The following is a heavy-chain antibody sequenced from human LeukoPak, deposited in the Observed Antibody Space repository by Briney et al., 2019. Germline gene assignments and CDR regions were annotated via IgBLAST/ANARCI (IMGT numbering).Heavy chain of an antibody. V-gene: IGHV4-34*01. J-gene: IGHJ4*02. CDR1: GGSFSGYY. CDR3: ARNGERSSGWYDY. Sequence: SETLSLTCAVYGGSFSGYYWSWIRQPPGKGLEWIGEINHSGSTNYNPSLKSRVTISVDTSKNQFSLKLCSVTAADTAVYYCARNGERSSGWYDYWGQGTLVTVSS. CDR2: INHSGST. D-gene: IGHD6-19*01.